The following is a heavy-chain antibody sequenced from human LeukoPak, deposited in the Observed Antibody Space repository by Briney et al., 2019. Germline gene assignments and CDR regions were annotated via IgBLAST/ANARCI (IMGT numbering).Heavy chain of an antibody. Sequence: GGSLRLSCAGSGLTFSNYVMSWVRQAPGKGLEWVSVIYSGGDTYYADSVKGRFIISRDNSKNMIYLEMSSLKAEDTAVYYCAKERNLEIAVAGTIFDYWGQGTLVTVSS. V-gene: IGHV3-66*01. CDR2: IYSGGDT. D-gene: IGHD6-19*01. J-gene: IGHJ4*02. CDR3: AKERNLEIAVAGTIFDY. CDR1: GLTFSNYV.